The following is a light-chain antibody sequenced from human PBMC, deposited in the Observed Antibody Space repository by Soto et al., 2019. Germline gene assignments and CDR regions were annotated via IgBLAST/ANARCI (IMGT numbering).Light chain of an antibody. Sequence: QSVLTQPASVSGSPGQSITISCTGTSSDVGSYDLVSWYQQHPGKAPKLMIYEVNKRPSGVSNRFSGSKSGNTASLTISGLQAEDEADYYCCSYVGSASFAFGNGTKVTVL. CDR2: EVN. V-gene: IGLV2-23*02. CDR3: CSYVGSASFA. J-gene: IGLJ1*01. CDR1: SSDVGSYDL.